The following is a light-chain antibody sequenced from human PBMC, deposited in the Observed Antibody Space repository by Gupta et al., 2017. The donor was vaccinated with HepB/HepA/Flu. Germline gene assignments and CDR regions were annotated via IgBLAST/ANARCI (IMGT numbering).Light chain of an antibody. V-gene: IGKV2-30*01. CDR1: RSLVRTDGNTS. Sequence: DVVLAHSPLSLPVTVGQPASISCTSSRSLVRTDGNTSFDWFHQGPGQSPMRLIYKVSKRESGVPDRFSGSGSGTEFTLKISRVEAEDLGFYYCMQYTGWSQTFGQGTKLEIK. CDR3: MQYTGWSQT. CDR2: KVS. J-gene: IGKJ2*01.